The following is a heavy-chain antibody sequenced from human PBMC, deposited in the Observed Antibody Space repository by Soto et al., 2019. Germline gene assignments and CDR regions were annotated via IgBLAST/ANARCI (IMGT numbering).Heavy chain of an antibody. CDR3: ARGDSTGSPTGWFDP. V-gene: IGHV1-18*04. CDR2: ISNYNGDT. CDR1: GYTFTRYS. D-gene: IGHD6-19*01. J-gene: IGHJ5*02. Sequence: GASVKVSCKASGYTFTRYSINWVRQAPGQGLEWVGWISNYNGDTKYAQKFQGRVTLTTDTSTTTTYMDLMSLTSDDTAVYFCARGDSTGSPTGWFDPWGQGTLVTVS.